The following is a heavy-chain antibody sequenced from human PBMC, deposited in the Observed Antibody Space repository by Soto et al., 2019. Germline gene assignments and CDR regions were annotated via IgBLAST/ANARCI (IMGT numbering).Heavy chain of an antibody. CDR1: GYTFTTYY. J-gene: IGHJ6*02. CDR3: ARRAYNYANMDV. V-gene: IGHV1-46*04. CDR2: INPSGGST. D-gene: IGHD5-18*01. Sequence: QVQLVQSGAEVKKPGASVKVSCETSGYTFTTYYMHWVRRAPGQGLEWMGMINPSGGSTSYAQKLQGRFTMTRDTSTRTIYMELSSLRRDDTAIYYCARRAYNYANMDVWGQGTTVTVSS.